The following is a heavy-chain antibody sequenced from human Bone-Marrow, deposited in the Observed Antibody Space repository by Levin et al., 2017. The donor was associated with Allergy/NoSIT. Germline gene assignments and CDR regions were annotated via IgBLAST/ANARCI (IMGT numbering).Heavy chain of an antibody. CDR1: GFTFGDYA. CDR3: TRDFPLTPMDV. V-gene: IGHV3-49*03. D-gene: IGHD2-15*01. J-gene: IGHJ6*02. CDR2: IRSKAYGGTT. Sequence: GGSLRLSCTASGFTFGDYAMSWFRQAPGKGLEWVGFIRSKAYGGTTEYAASVKGRFTISRDDSKSIAYLQMNSLKTEDTAVYYCTRDFPLTPMDVWGQGTTVTVSS.